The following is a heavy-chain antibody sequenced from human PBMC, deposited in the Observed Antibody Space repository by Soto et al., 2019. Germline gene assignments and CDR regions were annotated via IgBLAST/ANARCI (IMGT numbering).Heavy chain of an antibody. V-gene: IGHV3-48*03. CDR2: ISSSGSTI. Sequence: PGGSLRLSCAASGFTFSSYEMNWVRQAPGKGLEWVSYISSSGSTIYYADSVKGRFTISRDNAKNSLYLQMNSLRAEDTAVYYCARDGQDYYDSSGCFDYWGQGTLVTVSS. J-gene: IGHJ4*02. CDR3: ARDGQDYYDSSGCFDY. CDR1: GFTFSSYE. D-gene: IGHD3-22*01.